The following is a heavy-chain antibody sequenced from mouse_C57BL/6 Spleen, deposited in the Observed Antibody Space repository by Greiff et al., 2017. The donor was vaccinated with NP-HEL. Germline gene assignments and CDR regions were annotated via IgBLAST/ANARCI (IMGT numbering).Heavy chain of an antibody. Sequence: VKLQESGPELVKPGASVKISCKASGYAFSSSWMNWVKQRPGKGLEWIGRIYPGDGDTNYNGKFKGKATLTADKSSSTAYMQLSSLTSEDSAVYFCARSSEIYYYGSSYFDYWGQGTTLTVSS. CDR3: ARSSEIYYYGSSYFDY. J-gene: IGHJ2*01. CDR2: IYPGDGDT. D-gene: IGHD1-1*01. CDR1: GYAFSSSW. V-gene: IGHV1-82*01.